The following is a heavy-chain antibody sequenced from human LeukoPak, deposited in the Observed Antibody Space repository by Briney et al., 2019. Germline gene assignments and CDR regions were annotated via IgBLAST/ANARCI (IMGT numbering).Heavy chain of an antibody. CDR2: INLYSGGA. V-gene: IGHV1-2*04. Sequence: ASVKVSCKASGYTFTDYYMHWVRQAPGQGLEWMGCINLYSGGAHYAQKFQDWLSMTRDTSINTAYMELSSLRSDDTAVYYCARDILGRTNGGSNYFGMEVWGQGTTVTVSS. CDR1: GYTFTDYY. D-gene: IGHD2-8*01. J-gene: IGHJ6*02. CDR3: ARDILGRTNGGSNYFGMEV.